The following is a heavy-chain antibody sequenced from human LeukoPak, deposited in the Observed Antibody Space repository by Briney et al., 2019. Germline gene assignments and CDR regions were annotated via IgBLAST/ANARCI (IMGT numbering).Heavy chain of an antibody. D-gene: IGHD4-17*01. CDR1: GGSFSGYY. V-gene: IGHV4-39*01. CDR2: IYYSGST. Sequence: PSETLSLTCAVYGGSFSGYYWGWIRQPPGKGLEWIGSIYYSGSTYYNPSLKSRVTISVDTSKNQFSLKLSSVTAADTAVYYCARPVWYGDSRYWFDPWGQGTLVTVSS. J-gene: IGHJ5*02. CDR3: ARPVWYGDSRYWFDP.